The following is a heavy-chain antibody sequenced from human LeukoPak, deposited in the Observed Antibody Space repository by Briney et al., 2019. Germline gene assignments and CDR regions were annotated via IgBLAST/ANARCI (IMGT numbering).Heavy chain of an antibody. CDR3: AKTALSSGWDHYFDY. V-gene: IGHV3-30*02. J-gene: IGHJ4*02. CDR2: IRYDGSNK. Sequence: GGSLRLSCAASGFTFSSYGMHWVRQAPGKGLEWVAFIRYDGSNKYYADSVKGRFTISRDNSKNTLYLQMNSLRAEDTAVYYCAKTALSSGWDHYFDYWGQGTLVTVSS. CDR1: GFTFSSYG. D-gene: IGHD6-19*01.